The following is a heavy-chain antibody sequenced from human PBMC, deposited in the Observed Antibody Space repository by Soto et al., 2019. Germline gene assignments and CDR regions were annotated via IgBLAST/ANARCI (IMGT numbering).Heavy chain of an antibody. J-gene: IGHJ5*02. Sequence: QVQLVQSGAELKRPGSSVKVSCTASGDTLSSYDISWVRQAPGQGLEWMGGIIPIFGRAKYAQKYQGRVTITADVSTRTAYMQLSSLRDDDTAVYYCAIPTPRREFDPWGQGTVVTVSS. CDR2: IIPIFGRA. V-gene: IGHV1-69*01. CDR1: GDTLSSYD. CDR3: AIPTPRREFDP.